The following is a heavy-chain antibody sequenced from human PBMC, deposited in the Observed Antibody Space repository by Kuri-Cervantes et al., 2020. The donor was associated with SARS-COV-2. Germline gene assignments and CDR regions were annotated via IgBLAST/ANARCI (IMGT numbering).Heavy chain of an antibody. CDR1: GFTFSSYG. CDR3: AKVLVVAAAYDAFDI. Sequence: LSLTCAASGFTFSSYGMHWVRQAPGKGLEWVAFIRYDGSNKYYADSVKGRFTISRDNSKNTLYLQMNSLRAEDTAVYYCAKVLVVAAAYDAFDIWGQGTMVTVSS. D-gene: IGHD2-15*01. V-gene: IGHV3-30*02. J-gene: IGHJ3*02. CDR2: IRYDGSNK.